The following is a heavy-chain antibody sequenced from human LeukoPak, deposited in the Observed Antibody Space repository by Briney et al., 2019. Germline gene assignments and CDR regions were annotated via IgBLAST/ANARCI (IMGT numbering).Heavy chain of an antibody. Sequence: GASVKVSCKASGYSFTRYGMSWVRQAPGQGLEWMGRINPNSGGTNYAQKFQGRVTMTRDTSISTAYMELSRLGSDDTAVYYCARAEIYYDSSGYYFYWGQGTLVTVSS. J-gene: IGHJ4*02. CDR1: GYSFTRYG. D-gene: IGHD3-22*01. V-gene: IGHV1-2*06. CDR3: ARAEIYYDSSGYYFY. CDR2: INPNSGGT.